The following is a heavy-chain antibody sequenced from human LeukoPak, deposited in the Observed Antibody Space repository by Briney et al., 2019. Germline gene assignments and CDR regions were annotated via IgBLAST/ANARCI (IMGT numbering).Heavy chain of an antibody. V-gene: IGHV4-39*07. CDR3: AREIDMSTIILDIAPMIDY. CDR2: IYYSGST. CDR1: GGSITTSSYY. D-gene: IGHD5-24*01. J-gene: IGHJ4*02. Sequence: SETLSLTCSVSGGSITTSSYYWGWIRQPPGKGLEWIGSIYYSGSTYYNPSLKSRVTISVDTSKNQFSLKVSSVTAADTAVYYCAREIDMSTIILDIAPMIDYWGQGTLVTVSS.